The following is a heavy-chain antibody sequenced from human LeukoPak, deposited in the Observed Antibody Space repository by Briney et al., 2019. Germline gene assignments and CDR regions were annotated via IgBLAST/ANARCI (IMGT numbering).Heavy chain of an antibody. D-gene: IGHD2-8*02. CDR2: FYYSDTT. Sequence: SETLSLTCTVSGGSISSPSYSWGWIRQPQGKGLEWIGSFYYSDTTYYNPSFKSRVTISVDASKNQFSLKLSSVTAADTAVYYCARHTYWGYQVSWGQGSLVIVSS. V-gene: IGHV4-39*01. J-gene: IGHJ5*02. CDR1: GGSISSPSYS. CDR3: ARHTYWGYQVS.